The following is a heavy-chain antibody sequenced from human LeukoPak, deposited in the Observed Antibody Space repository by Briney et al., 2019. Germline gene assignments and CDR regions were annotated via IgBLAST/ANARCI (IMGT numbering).Heavy chain of an antibody. V-gene: IGHV1-18*01. CDR3: AREGLGELTLDY. CDR1: GYTFPTSG. D-gene: IGHD3-16*01. J-gene: IGHJ4*02. CDR2: ISTYNGDT. Sequence: ASVKVSCKASGYTFPTSGISWVRQAPGQGLEWMGWISTYNGDTNYAQKLQGRVTMTTDTSTNTAYMELRSLRSDDTAVYYCAREGLGELTLDYWGQGTLVTVSS.